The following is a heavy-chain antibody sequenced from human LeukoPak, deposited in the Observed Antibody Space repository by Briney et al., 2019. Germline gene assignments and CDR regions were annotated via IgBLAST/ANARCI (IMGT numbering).Heavy chain of an antibody. J-gene: IGHJ4*02. D-gene: IGHD6-19*01. Sequence: GGSLRLSCAASGFTVISNYMSWVRQAPGKGLELGSVIFSGGTTYHADSVKGRFTISRDNYKNTLYLQMNRLRAEDTAVYYCARALYGSGWCQDYWGQGTLVTVSS. V-gene: IGHV3-53*01. CDR3: ARALYGSGWCQDY. CDR2: IFSGGTT. CDR1: GFTVISNY.